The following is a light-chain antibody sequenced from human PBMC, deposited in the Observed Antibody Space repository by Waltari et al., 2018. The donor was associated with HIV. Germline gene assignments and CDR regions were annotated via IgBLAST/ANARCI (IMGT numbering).Light chain of an antibody. J-gene: IGLJ2*01. V-gene: IGLV1-51*01. CDR2: DNN. CDR1: DSHIANNY. Sequence: QSVLTQPPSVSATPGQTVTISSSGSDSHIANNYVSCYQQLPGTAPKLLIYDNNKRPSGIPDRFSGSRSGTSATLGVTGLQTGDEADYYCGTWDTSLSAGVFGGGTKLTVL. CDR3: GTWDTSLSAGV.